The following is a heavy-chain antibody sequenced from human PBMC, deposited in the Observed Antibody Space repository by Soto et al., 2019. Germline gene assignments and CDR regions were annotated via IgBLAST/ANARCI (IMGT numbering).Heavy chain of an antibody. J-gene: IGHJ2*01. CDR1: GFTFSSYA. V-gene: IGHV3-23*01. D-gene: IGHD6-19*01. Sequence: EVQLLESGGGLVQPGGSLRLSCAASGFTFSSYAMSWFRQPPGKGRDWVSAITGSGGSTYYAASVKGRFTISRDNSKNTLYLQMNSLRAEDTAVYYCAKAARYSSGWYSWYFDLWGRGTLVTVSS. CDR3: AKAARYSSGWYSWYFDL. CDR2: ITGSGGST.